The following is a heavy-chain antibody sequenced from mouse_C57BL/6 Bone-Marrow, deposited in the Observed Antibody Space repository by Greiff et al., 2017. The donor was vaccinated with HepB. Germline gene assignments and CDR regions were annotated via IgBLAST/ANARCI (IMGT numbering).Heavy chain of an antibody. CDR3: ARRGWAYYFDY. CDR2: INPYNGGT. Sequence: EVKLQESGPVLVKPGASVKMSCKASGYTFTDYYMNWVKQSHGKSLEWIGVINPYNGGTSYNQKFKGKATLTVDKSSSTAYMELNSLTSEDSAVYYCARRGWAYYFDYWGQGTTLTVSS. V-gene: IGHV1-19*01. CDR1: GYTFTDYY. D-gene: IGHD3-2*02. J-gene: IGHJ2*01.